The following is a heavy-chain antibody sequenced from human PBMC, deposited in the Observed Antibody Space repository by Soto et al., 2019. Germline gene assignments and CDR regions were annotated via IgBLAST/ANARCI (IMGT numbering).Heavy chain of an antibody. D-gene: IGHD6-13*01. Sequence: QVQLVESGGGVVQPGRYLRLSCAASGFTFSSYGMHWVRQAPGKGLEWVAVISYDGSNKYYADSVKGRFTISRDNSKNTLYLQMNSLRAEDTAVYYCAKDGFVYSSSWYTNWFDPWGQGTLVTVSS. CDR2: ISYDGSNK. CDR3: AKDGFVYSSSWYTNWFDP. J-gene: IGHJ5*02. V-gene: IGHV3-30*18. CDR1: GFTFSSYG.